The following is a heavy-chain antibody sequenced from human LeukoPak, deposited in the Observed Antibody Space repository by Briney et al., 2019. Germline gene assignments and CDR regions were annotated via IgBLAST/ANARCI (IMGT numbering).Heavy chain of an antibody. J-gene: IGHJ4*02. CDR2: IYYSGST. CDR3: AIARGDPHTYYFDY. Sequence: PSQTLSLTCTVSGGSISSGGYYWSWIRQHPGKGLGWIGYIYYSGSTYYNPSLKSRVTISVDTSKNQFSLKLSSVTAADTAVYYCAIARGDPHTYYFDYWGQGTLVTVSS. CDR1: GGSISSGGYY. V-gene: IGHV4-31*03. D-gene: IGHD2-21*02.